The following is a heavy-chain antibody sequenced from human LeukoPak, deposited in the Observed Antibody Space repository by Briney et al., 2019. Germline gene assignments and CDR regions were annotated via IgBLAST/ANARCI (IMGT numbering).Heavy chain of an antibody. CDR1: GYSFTGYY. D-gene: IGHD2-21*02. J-gene: IGHJ4*02. Sequence: GASVKVSCKASGYSFTGYYIHWMRQAPGQGLEWLGIINPSGGDTKYAQKFQGRVTLTRDKSTSTVYMELSSLTSDDTAVYYCARTYCAEDCSIRYFDYWGQGTLVTVSS. CDR2: INPSGGDT. CDR3: ARTYCAEDCSIRYFDY. V-gene: IGHV1-46*01.